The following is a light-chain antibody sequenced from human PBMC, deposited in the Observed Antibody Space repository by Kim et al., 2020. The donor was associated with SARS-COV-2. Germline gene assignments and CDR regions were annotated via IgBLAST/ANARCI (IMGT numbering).Light chain of an antibody. J-gene: IGLJ1*01. CDR1: SSNIGAGYD. Sequence: QSVLTQPPSVSGAAGQTVTVSCIGSSSNIGAGYDVHWYQHLPTTAPKLLIYSNGNRPSGVPDRFSGSKSGTSASLAITGLQAEDEADYYCQSYDSSLSGYVFGSGTRSPS. CDR2: SNG. V-gene: IGLV1-40*01. CDR3: QSYDSSLSGYV.